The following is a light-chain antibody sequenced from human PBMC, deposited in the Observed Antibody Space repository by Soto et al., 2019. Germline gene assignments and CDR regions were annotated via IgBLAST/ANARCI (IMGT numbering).Light chain of an antibody. CDR1: QSISSY. CDR2: AAS. Sequence: DIQMTQSPSSLSASVGDRVTITCRASQSISSYLNWYQQKPGKAPKLLIYAASSLQSGVPSRFSGSGSGTDFTLTISSRQPEDFATYYCQQSYSNPQTFGQGTKVEIK. J-gene: IGKJ1*01. CDR3: QQSYSNPQT. V-gene: IGKV1-39*01.